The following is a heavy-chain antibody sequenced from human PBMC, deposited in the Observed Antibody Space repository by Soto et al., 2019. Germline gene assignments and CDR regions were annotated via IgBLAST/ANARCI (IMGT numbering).Heavy chain of an antibody. V-gene: IGHV3-74*01. J-gene: IGHJ6*04. CDR1: GFTFSSYW. CDR3: ARDRVFGVDV. D-gene: IGHD3-3*01. CDR2: INSDGSST. Sequence: EVQLVESGGGLVQPGGSLRLSCAASGFTFSSYWMHWVRQSTGKWLVWVSRINSDGSSTSYADSVKGRFTISRDNAKNTLYLQMNSLRAEDTAVYYCARDRVFGVDVWGKGTTVTVSS.